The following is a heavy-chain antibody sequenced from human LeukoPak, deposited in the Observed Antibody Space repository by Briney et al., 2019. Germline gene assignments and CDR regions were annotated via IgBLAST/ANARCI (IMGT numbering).Heavy chain of an antibody. J-gene: IGHJ6*03. V-gene: IGHV4-59*01. CDR2: IYYSGST. Sequence: SETLSLTCTVSGGSISSYYWSWIRQPPGKGLEWIGYIYYSGSTNYNPSLKSRVTISVDTSKNQFSLKLSSVTAADTAVYYCARVKGYYYMDVWGKGTTVTISS. CDR1: GGSISSYY. CDR3: ARVKGYYYMDV.